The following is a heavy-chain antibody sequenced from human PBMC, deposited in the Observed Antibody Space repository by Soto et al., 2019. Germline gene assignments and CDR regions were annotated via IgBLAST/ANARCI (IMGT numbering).Heavy chain of an antibody. CDR1: GGSFVNFA. J-gene: IGHJ5*02. CDR2: IVPISGTP. V-gene: IGHV1-69*13. CDR3: TRDTSCYDANWFDP. D-gene: IGHD5-12*01. Sequence: SVKICCKALGGSFVNFAIAWVRQAPGQGLEWMGGIVPISGTPLYAQRFQGRVTITADESTTTTYMELSGLRSEDTAIYYCTRDTSCYDANWFDPWGQGTLVTVSS.